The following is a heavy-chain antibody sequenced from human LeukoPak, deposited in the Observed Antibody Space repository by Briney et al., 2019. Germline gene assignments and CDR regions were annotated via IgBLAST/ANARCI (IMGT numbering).Heavy chain of an antibody. CDR3: ARSYYGSGSYNWYYYYYMDV. D-gene: IGHD3-10*01. J-gene: IGHJ6*03. Sequence: GGSLRLSCAASGFTFSSYWMSWVRQAPGKGLEWVANIKQDGSEKYYVDSVKGRFTISRDNAKSSLYLQMNSLRAEDTAVYYCARSYYGSGSYNWYYYYYMDVWGKGTTVTISS. V-gene: IGHV3-7*01. CDR2: IKQDGSEK. CDR1: GFTFSSYW.